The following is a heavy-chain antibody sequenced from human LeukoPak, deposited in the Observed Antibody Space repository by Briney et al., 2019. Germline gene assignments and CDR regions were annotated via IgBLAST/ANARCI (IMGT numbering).Heavy chain of an antibody. J-gene: IGHJ6*03. CDR2: IIPIFGTA. V-gene: IGHV1-69*13. Sequence: ASVKVSCKASGYTFTSYYMHWVRQAPGQGLEWMGGIIPIFGTANYAQKFQGRVTITADESTSTAYMELSSLRSEDTAVYYCAREQADYGGTAYYYYYMDVWGKGTTVTVSS. CDR1: GYTFTSYY. CDR3: AREQADYGGTAYYYYYMDV. D-gene: IGHD4-23*01.